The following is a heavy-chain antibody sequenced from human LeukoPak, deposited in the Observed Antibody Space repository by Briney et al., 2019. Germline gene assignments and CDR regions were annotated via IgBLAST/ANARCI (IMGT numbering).Heavy chain of an antibody. CDR2: IYYIGST. D-gene: IGHD6-13*01. J-gene: IGHJ4*02. CDR1: GGSISNYY. V-gene: IGHV4-59*12. CDR3: ARGSFIAADLFDY. Sequence: PSETLSLTCTVSGGSISNYYWSWIRQPPGKGLEWIGYIYYIGSTNYNPSLKSRVTISVDTSKNQFSLNLSSVTAADTAVYYCARGSFIAADLFDYWGQGTLVTVSS.